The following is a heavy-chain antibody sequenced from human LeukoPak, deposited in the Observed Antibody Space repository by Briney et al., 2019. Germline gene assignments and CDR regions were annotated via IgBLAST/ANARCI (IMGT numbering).Heavy chain of an antibody. D-gene: IGHD3-10*01. CDR3: AKDQNSGSGSYSNFHY. CDR2: ISGSGGST. CDR1: GFTFSNYA. J-gene: IGHJ4*02. V-gene: IGHV3-23*01. Sequence: TGGSLRLSCAASGFTFSNYAMSWVRQAPGKGLEWVSGISGSGGSTYYADSVKGRFTISRDNSRNTLYLQMNNLRAEDTALYYCAKDQNSGSGSYSNFHYWGQGTLVTVSS.